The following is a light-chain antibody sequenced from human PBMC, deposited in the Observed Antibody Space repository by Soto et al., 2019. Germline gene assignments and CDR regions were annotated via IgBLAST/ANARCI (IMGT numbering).Light chain of an antibody. CDR2: DVS. V-gene: IGLV2-14*01. CDR3: SSYTSSSTLV. J-gene: IGLJ2*01. CDR1: TSDVGGYNY. Sequence: QSVLTQPASVSGSPGQSITISCTGTTSDVGGYNYASWYQQHPGKAPKLMIYDVSNRPSGVSNRFSGSKSGNTASLTISGLQAEDEADYYCSSYTSSSTLVFGGGTQLTV.